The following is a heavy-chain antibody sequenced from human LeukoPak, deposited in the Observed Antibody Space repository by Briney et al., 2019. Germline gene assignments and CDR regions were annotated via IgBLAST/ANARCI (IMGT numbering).Heavy chain of an antibody. CDR2: ISYDGSNK. D-gene: IGHD3-22*01. CDR3: AKDLDYYDVLGKIGY. CDR1: GFTFSSYA. J-gene: IGHJ4*02. Sequence: GGSLRLSCAASGFTFSSYAMHWVRQAPGKGLEWVAVISYDGSNKYYADSVKGRFTISRDNSKNTLYLQMNSLRAEDTAVYYCAKDLDYYDVLGKIGYWGQGTLVTVSS. V-gene: IGHV3-30*04.